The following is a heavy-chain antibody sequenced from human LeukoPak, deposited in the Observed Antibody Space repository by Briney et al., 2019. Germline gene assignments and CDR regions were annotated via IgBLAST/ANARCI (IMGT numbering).Heavy chain of an antibody. CDR1: GFIVSSNY. D-gene: IGHD3-9*01. CDR2: IYSGGST. V-gene: IGHV3-66*01. CDR3: APIAIRSGY. J-gene: IGHJ4*02. Sequence: GGSLRLPCAASGFIVSSNYMSWVRQAPGKGLEWVSVIYSGGSTYYADSVEGRFTISRDNSKNTLYLQMNSLRAEDTAVYYCAPIAIRSGYWGQGTLVTVSS.